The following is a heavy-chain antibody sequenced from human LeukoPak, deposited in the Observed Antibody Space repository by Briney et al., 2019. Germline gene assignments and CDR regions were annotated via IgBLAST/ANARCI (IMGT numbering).Heavy chain of an antibody. J-gene: IGHJ1*01. D-gene: IGHD3-22*01. V-gene: IGHV3-21*01. CDR1: GFTFSSYR. CDR2: ISSSSSYI. Sequence: GGSLRLSCAASGFTFSSYRMNWVRQAPGKGLEWVSSISSSSSYIYYADSVKGRFTISRDNAKNSLYLQMNSLRAEDTAVYYCARDGDYYDSSGYEGYFQHWGQGTLVTVSS. CDR3: ARDGDYYDSSGYEGYFQH.